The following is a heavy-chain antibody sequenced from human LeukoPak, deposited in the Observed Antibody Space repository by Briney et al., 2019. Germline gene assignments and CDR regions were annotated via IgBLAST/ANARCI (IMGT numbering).Heavy chain of an antibody. CDR3: AGAPYYYDSSVYSDY. CDR1: GFTFSDYY. D-gene: IGHD3-22*01. CDR2: ISSSGSTI. J-gene: IGHJ4*02. V-gene: IGHV3-11*01. Sequence: GGSLRLSCAASGFTFSDYYMSWIRQAPGKGLEWVSYISSSGSTIYYADSVKGRFTISRDNAMKSLYLQMNSLRAEDTAVYYCAGAPYYYDSSVYSDYWGQGTLVTVPS.